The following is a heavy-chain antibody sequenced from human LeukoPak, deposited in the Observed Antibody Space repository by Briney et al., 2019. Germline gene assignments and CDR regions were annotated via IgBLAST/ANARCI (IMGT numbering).Heavy chain of an antibody. D-gene: IGHD3-10*01. CDR1: GGSISSGSYY. CDR3: AREGDTMVRGVNRPIYYYYYYMDV. CDR2: IYTSGST. J-gene: IGHJ6*03. V-gene: IGHV4-61*02. Sequence: SETLSLTCTVSGGSISSGSYYWSWIRQPAGKGLEWIGRIYTSGSTNYNPSLKSRVTISVDTSKNQFSLKLSSVTAADTAVYYCAREGDTMVRGVNRPIYYYYYYMDVWGKGTTVTVSS.